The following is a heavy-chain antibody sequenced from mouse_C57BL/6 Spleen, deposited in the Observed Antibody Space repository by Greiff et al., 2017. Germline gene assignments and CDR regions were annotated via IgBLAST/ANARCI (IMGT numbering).Heavy chain of an antibody. J-gene: IGHJ4*01. D-gene: IGHD1-1*01. CDR2: IYPYNGVS. V-gene: IGHV1-31*01. CDR1: GYSFTGYY. Sequence: VQLQQSGPELVKPGASVKISCKASGYSFTGYYMHWVKQSHGTILDWIGYIYPYNGVSSYNQKFKGKATLTVDKSSSTAYMELRILTSEDSAVYYCSRVGFTTVVADYAMDYWGQGTSVTVSS. CDR3: SRVGFTTVVADYAMDY.